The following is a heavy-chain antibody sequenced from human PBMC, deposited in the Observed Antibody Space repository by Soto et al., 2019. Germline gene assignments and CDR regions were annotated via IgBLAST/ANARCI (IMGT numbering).Heavy chain of an antibody. Sequence: PSETLSLTCTVSGGSISTGDYYWSWIRQPPGKGLEWIGYISYSGSTYYNPSLRSRVLISLDTSKNQFSLKLTSVTAADTAVYYCARGNDFWRGLWVDPWGQGTLVTVSS. V-gene: IGHV4-30-4*01. J-gene: IGHJ5*02. CDR2: ISYSGST. CDR1: GGSISTGDYY. D-gene: IGHD3-3*01. CDR3: ARGNDFWRGLWVDP.